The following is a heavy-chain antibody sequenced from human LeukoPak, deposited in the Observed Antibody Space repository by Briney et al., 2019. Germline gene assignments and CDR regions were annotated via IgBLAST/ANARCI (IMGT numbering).Heavy chain of an antibody. D-gene: IGHD3-10*01. J-gene: IGHJ4*02. CDR3: ARTRYYYNSRSYGAPYYFDY. CDR1: GGSISSSSDY. CDR2: IYYSGST. Sequence: SETLSLTCTASGGSISSSSDYWGWIRQPPGKGLEWIGNIYYSGSTYYNPSLKSRVTISVDTSKNQFSLKLSSVTAADTAVYYCARTRYYYNSRSYGAPYYFDYWGQGTLVTVSS. V-gene: IGHV4-39*01.